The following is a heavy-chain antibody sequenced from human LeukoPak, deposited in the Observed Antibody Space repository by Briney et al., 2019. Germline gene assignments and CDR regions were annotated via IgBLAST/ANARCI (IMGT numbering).Heavy chain of an antibody. CDR3: ARHSSSAWYHPGGYNWFDP. CDR1: GGSISSSSYY. Sequence: PSETLSLTCTVSGGSISSSSYYWGWIRQPPGKGLEWIGSIYYSGSTYCNPSLKSRVTISVDTSKNQFSLKLSSVTAADTAVYYCARHSSSAWYHPGGYNWFDPWGQGTLVTVSS. J-gene: IGHJ5*02. CDR2: IYYSGST. V-gene: IGHV4-39*01. D-gene: IGHD6-19*01.